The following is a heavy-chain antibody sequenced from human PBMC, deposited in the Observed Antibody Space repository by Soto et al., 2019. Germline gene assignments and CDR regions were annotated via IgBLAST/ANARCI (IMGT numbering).Heavy chain of an antibody. V-gene: IGHV1-2*04. Sequence: GASVKVSCKASGYTFTGYYMHWVRQAPGQGLEWMGWINPNSGGTNYAQKFQGWVTMTRDTSISTAYMELSRLRSDDTAVYYCARVCESSSTSCSLHDVFDIWGQGTMVTVSS. J-gene: IGHJ3*02. D-gene: IGHD2-2*01. CDR2: INPNSGGT. CDR3: ARVCESSSTSCSLHDVFDI. CDR1: GYTFTGYY.